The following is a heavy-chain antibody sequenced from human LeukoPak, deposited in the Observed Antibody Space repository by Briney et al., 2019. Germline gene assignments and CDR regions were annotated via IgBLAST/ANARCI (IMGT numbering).Heavy chain of an antibody. CDR2: ISSYDGSNK. Sequence: GRSLRLSCAASGFTFSSYAMHWVRPAPGKGLGWVAVISSYDGSNKYYADAVKGRFTISRDNSKNTLYLQMNSLRAEDTGVYYCASVGGYDPLFDYWGQGTLVTVSS. CDR1: GFTFSSYA. V-gene: IGHV3-30-3*01. J-gene: IGHJ4*02. CDR3: ASVGGYDPLFDY. D-gene: IGHD5-12*01.